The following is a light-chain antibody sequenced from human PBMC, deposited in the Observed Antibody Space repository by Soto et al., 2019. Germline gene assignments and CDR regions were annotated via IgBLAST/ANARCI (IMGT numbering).Light chain of an antibody. V-gene: IGKV3-11*01. J-gene: IGKJ5*01. CDR1: QSFNTY. Sequence: EVVLTQSPATLSLSPGERATLSCRASQSFNTYLVWYQQKPGQAPRLLIYDASNRATGIPARFSGSGSGTDFTLTISSLEPEDFAVYYCQQRSNWPITFGQGTRLEIK. CDR3: QQRSNWPIT. CDR2: DAS.